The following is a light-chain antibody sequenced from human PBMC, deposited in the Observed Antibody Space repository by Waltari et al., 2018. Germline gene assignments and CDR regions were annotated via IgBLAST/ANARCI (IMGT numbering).Light chain of an antibody. Sequence: QSALTQPASVSGSPGQSIPISCTGTSRDVGGYNYLSWYQQHPGKAPQVVIFDVSYRPSGVSNRFSASKSGNTASLTISGLQAEDEADYYCTSYTSSHGLVFGTGTKVTVL. CDR2: DVS. V-gene: IGLV2-14*03. J-gene: IGLJ1*01. CDR1: SRDVGGYNY. CDR3: TSYTSSHGLV.